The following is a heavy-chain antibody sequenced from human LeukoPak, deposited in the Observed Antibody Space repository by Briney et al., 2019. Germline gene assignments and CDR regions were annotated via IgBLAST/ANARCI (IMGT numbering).Heavy chain of an antibody. V-gene: IGHV1-8*03. CDR3: ARGSPKQLWLRTSHFDY. CDR2: MNPNSGNT. D-gene: IGHD5-18*01. Sequence: ASVKVSCKASGYTFTSYDINWVRQATGQGLEWMGWMNPNSGNTGYAQKFQGRVTITRNTSISTAYMELSSLRSEDTAVYYCARGSPKQLWLRTSHFDYWGQGTLVTVSS. CDR1: GYTFTSYD. J-gene: IGHJ4*02.